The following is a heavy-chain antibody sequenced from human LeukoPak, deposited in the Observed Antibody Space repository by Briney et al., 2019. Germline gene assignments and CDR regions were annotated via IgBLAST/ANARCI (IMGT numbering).Heavy chain of an antibody. CDR1: GFPFSDSW. CDR3: SRRLDY. J-gene: IGHJ4*02. Sequence: PGGSLRLSCAASGFPFSDSWIDWVRQAPGKGMEWVANIKQDGSEKHYADSVKGRFTISRDNAKNSLFLQMNGLRAEDTAVYYCSRRLDYWGQGALVTVSS. CDR2: IKQDGSEK. V-gene: IGHV3-7*01.